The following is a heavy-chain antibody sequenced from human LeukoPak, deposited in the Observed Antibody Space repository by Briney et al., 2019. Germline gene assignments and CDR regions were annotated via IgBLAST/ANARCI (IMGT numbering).Heavy chain of an antibody. J-gene: IGHJ5*02. CDR3: ARSPLIVVVPAAETNWFDP. D-gene: IGHD2-2*01. Sequence: GASVKVSCKASGGTFSSYAISWVRQAPGQGLEWMGGIITIFGTANYAQKFQGRVTITADESTSPAYMELSSLRSEDTAVYYCARSPLIVVVPAAETNWFDPWGQGTLVTVSS. V-gene: IGHV1-69*13. CDR1: GGTFSSYA. CDR2: IITIFGTA.